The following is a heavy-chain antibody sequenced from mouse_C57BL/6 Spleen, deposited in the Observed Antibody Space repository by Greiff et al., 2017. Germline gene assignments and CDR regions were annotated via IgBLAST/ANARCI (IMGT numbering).Heavy chain of an antibody. CDR2: IRNKANGYTT. J-gene: IGHJ2*01. Sequence: EVKLQESGGGLVQPGGSLSLSCAASGFTFTDYYMSWVRQPPGKALEWLGFIRNKANGYTTEYSASVKGRFTISRDNSQSILYLQMNALRAEDSATYYCARSSLLRFYFDYWCQGTTLTVSS. V-gene: IGHV7-3*01. CDR3: ARSSLLRFYFDY. CDR1: GFTFTDYY. D-gene: IGHD1-2*01.